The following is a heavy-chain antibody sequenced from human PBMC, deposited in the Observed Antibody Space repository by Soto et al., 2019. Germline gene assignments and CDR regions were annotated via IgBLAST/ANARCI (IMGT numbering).Heavy chain of an antibody. CDR2: INPSGGTT. D-gene: IGHD3-10*01. Sequence: ASVKVSCKASGYTFTSYYMHYVRQAPGQGLEWMGMINPSGGTTDYAQKFQDRVTMTRDTSTSTVYMELSSLRSEDTAVYYCARGITMIRAHFDYWGQGTLVTV. CDR3: ARGITMIRAHFDY. CDR1: GYTFTSYY. J-gene: IGHJ4*02. V-gene: IGHV1-46*03.